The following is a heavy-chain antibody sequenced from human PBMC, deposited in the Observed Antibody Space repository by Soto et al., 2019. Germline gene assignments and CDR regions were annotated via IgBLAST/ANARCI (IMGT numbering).Heavy chain of an antibody. J-gene: IGHJ4*02. CDR3: AMDGYSYGIFPEVGDY. D-gene: IGHD5-18*01. Sequence: QVPLVQSGAEVKKPGASVKVSCKASGYTFTSYGISWVRQAPGQGLEWMGWISAYNGNTNYAQKLQGRVTMTTDTSTSTAYMELRSLRSDDTAVYYCAMDGYSYGIFPEVGDYWGQGTLVTVSS. V-gene: IGHV1-18*01. CDR2: ISAYNGNT. CDR1: GYTFTSYG.